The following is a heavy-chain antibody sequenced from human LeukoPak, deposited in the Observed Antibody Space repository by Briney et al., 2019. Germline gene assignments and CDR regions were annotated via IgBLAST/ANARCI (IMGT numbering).Heavy chain of an antibody. Sequence: ASVKVSCKASGYTFTSYGISWVRQAPGQGLEWMGWISAYNGNTNYAQKLQGRVTITADESTSTAYMELSSLRSEDTAVYYCARDPPYYDILTGPLRGGVFGMDVWGQGTTVTVSS. J-gene: IGHJ6*02. D-gene: IGHD3-9*01. CDR1: GYTFTSYG. V-gene: IGHV1-18*01. CDR2: ISAYNGNT. CDR3: ARDPPYYDILTGPLRGGVFGMDV.